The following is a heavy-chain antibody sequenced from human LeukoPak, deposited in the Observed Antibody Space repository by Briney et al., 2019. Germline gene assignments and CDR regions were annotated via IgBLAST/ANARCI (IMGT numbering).Heavy chain of an antibody. V-gene: IGHV3-21*04. J-gene: IGHJ4*02. CDR2: ISSSSSYI. Sequence: GGSLRLSCVAVGFTFSSYSMNWVRQAPGKGLEWVSSISSSSSYIYYADSVKGRFTISRDNSKNTLYLQMNSLRADDTAIYYCAKDAAAAGSAYYFVYWGQGTLVTVSS. CDR1: GFTFSSYS. D-gene: IGHD6-13*01. CDR3: AKDAAAAGSAYYFVY.